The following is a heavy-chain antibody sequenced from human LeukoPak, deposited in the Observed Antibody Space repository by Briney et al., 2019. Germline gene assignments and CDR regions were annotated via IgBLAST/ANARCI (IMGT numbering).Heavy chain of an antibody. D-gene: IGHD6-6*01. CDR3: ATDSVEYSRSSGSFDP. CDR1: AFTFSNYG. CDR2: IWYDGSNK. Sequence: GRSLRLSRAASAFTFSNYGMHWVRQAPGKGLEWVAVIWYDGSNKYYADSVKGRFTISRDNSKNTLYLQMNSLRAEDPAVYYCATDSVEYSRSSGSFDPWGQGTLVTVSS. V-gene: IGHV3-33*01. J-gene: IGHJ5*02.